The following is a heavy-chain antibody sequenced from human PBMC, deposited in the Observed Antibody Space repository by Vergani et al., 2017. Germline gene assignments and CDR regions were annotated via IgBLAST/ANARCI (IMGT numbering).Heavy chain of an antibody. V-gene: IGHV1-46*01. CDR1: GYTFTSYY. D-gene: IGHD3-10*01. Sequence: QVQLVQSGAEVKKPGASVKVSCKASGYTFTSYYMHWVRQAPGQGLEWMGIINPSGGSTSYAQKFQGRVTMTTDTSTSTAYMELRSLRSDDTAVYYCARGGPTSGNWFDPWGQGTLVTVSS. J-gene: IGHJ5*02. CDR3: ARGGPTSGNWFDP. CDR2: INPSGGST.